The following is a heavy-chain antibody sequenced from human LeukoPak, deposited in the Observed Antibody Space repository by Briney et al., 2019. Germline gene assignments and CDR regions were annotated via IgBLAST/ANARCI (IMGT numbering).Heavy chain of an antibody. V-gene: IGHV4-30-4*01. D-gene: IGHD5-12*01. CDR3: ARGGIIVATILDY. Sequence: SQTLSLTCTVSGGSISSGDYYWSWIRQPPGKGLEWIGYIYYSGSTYYNPSLKSRVTISVDTSKNQFSLKLSSVTAADTAVYYCARGGIIVATILDYWGQGTLVTVSS. J-gene: IGHJ4*02. CDR2: IYYSGST. CDR1: GGSISSGDYY.